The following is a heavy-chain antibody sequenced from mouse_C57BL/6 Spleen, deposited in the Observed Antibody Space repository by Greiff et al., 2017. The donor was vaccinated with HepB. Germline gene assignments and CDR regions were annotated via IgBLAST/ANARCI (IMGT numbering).Heavy chain of an antibody. J-gene: IGHJ2*01. D-gene: IGHD1-1*01. Sequence: QVQLQQPGAELVMPGASVKLSCKASGYTFTSYWMHWVKQRPGQGLEWIGEIDPSDSYTNYNQKFKGKSTLTVDKSSSTAYMQLSSLTSEDSAVYYCPRSPRLLLRFDYWGQGTTLTVSS. V-gene: IGHV1-69*01. CDR3: PRSPRLLLRFDY. CDR2: IDPSDSYT. CDR1: GYTFTSYW.